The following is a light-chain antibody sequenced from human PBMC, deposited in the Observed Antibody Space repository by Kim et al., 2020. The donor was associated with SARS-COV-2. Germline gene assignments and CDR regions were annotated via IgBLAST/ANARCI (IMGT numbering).Light chain of an antibody. CDR2: RVS. J-gene: IGKJ3*01. V-gene: IGKV1-5*03. Sequence: ESVGDRVTITCRASERISSSLAWHQQSAGKAPRVGIYRVSNLQSGVPSRFSAFGAGKDFTLTISSLQPDDFATYYCQQYNTDSRTFGRGTKVDIK. CDR3: QQYNTDSRT. CDR1: ERISSS.